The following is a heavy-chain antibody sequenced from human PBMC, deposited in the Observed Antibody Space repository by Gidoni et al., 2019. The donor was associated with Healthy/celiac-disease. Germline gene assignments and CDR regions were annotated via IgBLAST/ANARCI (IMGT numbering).Heavy chain of an antibody. V-gene: IGHV2-5*02. CDR1: GFSLSTSGVG. J-gene: IGHJ5*02. CDR3: AHRGDHYDSLTGYFSPRWFDP. CDR2: IYWDDDK. Sequence: QLTLTDSGPTLVKPTQILTLTCTSSGFSLSTSGVGLGWIRQPPGKALDWLALIYWDDDKRYSPPLKSRLTITKDTTKNQVVLTMTNMDPVDTAKYYCAHRGDHYDSLTGYFSPRWFDPWGQGTLVTVSS. D-gene: IGHD3-9*01.